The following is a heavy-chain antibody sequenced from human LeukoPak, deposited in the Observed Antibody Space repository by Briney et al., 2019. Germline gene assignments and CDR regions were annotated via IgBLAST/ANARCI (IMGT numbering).Heavy chain of an antibody. D-gene: IGHD1-26*01. V-gene: IGHV1-69*13. J-gene: IGHJ3*01. CDR2: IIPIFDRP. CDR3: ARDAQWELRALDV. Sequence: SVKVSCKTIGGRFKSYGFSWVRQAPGQGLEWMGGIIPIFDRPNYAQKFEGRVTITADESTNTTYTEITSLTSDDTAVYYCARDAQWELRALDVWGRGTMVIVSS. CDR1: GGRFKSYG.